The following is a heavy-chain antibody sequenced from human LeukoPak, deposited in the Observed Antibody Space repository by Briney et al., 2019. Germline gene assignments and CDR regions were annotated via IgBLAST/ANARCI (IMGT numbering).Heavy chain of an antibody. V-gene: IGHV3-30*02. J-gene: IGHJ6*03. CDR3: ARFQRNYDILTGYRIYYHYMDV. Sequence: QSGGSLRLSCGASGFTFSNYGMLWVRQAPGKGLDWVAFIRYDGNNKLYADSVKGRFTISRDNAKNSLYLQMNSLRAEDTAVYYCARFQRNYDILTGYRIYYHYMDVWGKGTTVTISS. CDR1: GFTFSNYG. CDR2: IRYDGNNK. D-gene: IGHD3-9*01.